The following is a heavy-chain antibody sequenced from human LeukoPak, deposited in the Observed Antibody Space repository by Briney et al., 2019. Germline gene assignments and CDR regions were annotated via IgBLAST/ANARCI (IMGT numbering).Heavy chain of an antibody. V-gene: IGHV3-11*06. CDR3: GRGHFGLDV. CDR2: ITDSGRDA. CDR1: GFTFSDHY. Sequence: GGSLRLSCAASGFTFSDHYMTWIRQAPGKGLEWVSYITDSGRDADYSDSVRGRFTTSRDNAKNSLYLQMNSLRPEDTAIYYCGRGHFGLDVWGKGTTVTVSS. J-gene: IGHJ6*04.